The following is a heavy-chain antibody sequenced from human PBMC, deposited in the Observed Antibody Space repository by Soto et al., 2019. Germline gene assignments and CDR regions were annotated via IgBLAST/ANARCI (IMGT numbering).Heavy chain of an antibody. D-gene: IGHD4-17*01. CDR1: GDSISSGGFS. J-gene: IGHJ4*02. Sequence: PSETLSLTCTVSGDSISSGGFSWSWIRQPPGKDLEWIGYIFPRGDTYYNPSLKSRVAISVDRSKNQFSLRLSSVTAADTAVYYCARGGDYYLDSWGQGTLVTVSS. CDR3: ARGGDYYLDS. CDR2: IFPRGDT. V-gene: IGHV4-30-2*01.